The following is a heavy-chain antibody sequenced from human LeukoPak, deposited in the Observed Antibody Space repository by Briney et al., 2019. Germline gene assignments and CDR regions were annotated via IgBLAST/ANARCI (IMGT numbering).Heavy chain of an antibody. Sequence: ASVKVSCKASGYTFTSYDINWVRQTTGQGLEWMGWMNPDSGNTDYAQKFQGRLTVTRDTSTSTVYMELSSLRSEDTAVYYCAREIGPIQLHLWGSAFDYWGQGTLVTVSS. D-gene: IGHD5-18*01. CDR3: AREIGPIQLHLWGSAFDY. J-gene: IGHJ4*02. CDR2: MNPDSGNT. CDR1: GYTFTSYD. V-gene: IGHV1-8*02.